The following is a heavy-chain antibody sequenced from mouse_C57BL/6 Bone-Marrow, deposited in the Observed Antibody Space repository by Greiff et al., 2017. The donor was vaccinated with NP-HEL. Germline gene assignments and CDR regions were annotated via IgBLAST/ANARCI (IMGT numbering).Heavy chain of an antibody. CDR3: ARWGYYYGSSP. CDR1: GYTFTSYW. CDR2: IDPSDSYT. J-gene: IGHJ3*01. V-gene: IGHV1-69*01. D-gene: IGHD1-1*01. Sequence: QVQLKQPGAELVMPGASVKLSCKASGYTFTSYWMHWVKQRPGQGLAWIGEIDPSDSYTNYNQKFKGKSTLTVDKSSSTAYMQLSSLTSEDSAVYYCARWGYYYGSSPWGQGTLVTVSA.